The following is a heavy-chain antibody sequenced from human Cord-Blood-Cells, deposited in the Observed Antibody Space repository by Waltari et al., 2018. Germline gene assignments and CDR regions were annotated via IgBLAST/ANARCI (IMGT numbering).Heavy chain of an antibody. J-gene: IGHJ4*02. CDR1: GYTFTGYY. CDR2: INPDSGGT. CDR3: ARDGGSYYYDY. D-gene: IGHD1-26*01. V-gene: IGHV1-2*02. Sequence: QVQLVQSGAEVKKPGASVKVSCKASGYTFTGYYMHWGRQAPGQGLEWMGWINPDSGGTNYAQKFQSRVTRNRGTSISAAYVELSRLGSDDTAVYYCARDGGSYYYDYWGQGTLVTVSS.